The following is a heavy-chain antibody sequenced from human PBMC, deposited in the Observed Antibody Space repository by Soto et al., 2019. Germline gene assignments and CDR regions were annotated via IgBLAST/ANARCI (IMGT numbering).Heavy chain of an antibody. J-gene: IGHJ6*02. D-gene: IGHD6-6*01. Sequence: EVQLVESGGGLVQPGGSLRLSCAASGFTFSSYEMNWVRQAPGKGLEWVSYISSSGSTIYYADSVKGRFTISRDNAKNSLYLQMNSVRAEDTAVYYCARFLFDKSQKLVWDYYYGMDVWGQGTTVTVSS. CDR2: ISSSGSTI. CDR1: GFTFSSYE. CDR3: ARFLFDKSQKLVWDYYYGMDV. V-gene: IGHV3-48*03.